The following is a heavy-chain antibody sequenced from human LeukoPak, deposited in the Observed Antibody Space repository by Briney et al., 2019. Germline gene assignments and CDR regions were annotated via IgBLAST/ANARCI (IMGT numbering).Heavy chain of an antibody. Sequence: GGSLRLSCAAPGFTFSSYAMSWVRQAPGKGLEWVSYISSSGSTIYYADSVKGRFTISRDNAKNSLYLQMNSLRAEDTAVYYCARAPNYYDSSGYPPHYFDYWGQGTLVTVSS. CDR1: GFTFSSYA. CDR3: ARAPNYYDSSGYPPHYFDY. D-gene: IGHD3-22*01. J-gene: IGHJ4*02. CDR2: ISSSGSTI. V-gene: IGHV3-48*04.